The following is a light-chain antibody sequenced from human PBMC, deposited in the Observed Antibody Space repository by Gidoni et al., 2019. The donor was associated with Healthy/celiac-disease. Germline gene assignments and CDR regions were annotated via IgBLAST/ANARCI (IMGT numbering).Light chain of an antibody. Sequence: VTLSCRASQSVSSYLAWYQQTPGQAPRLLIYDASNRATGIPARFSGSGSGTDFTLTISSLEPEDFAVYYCQQRSNWPLVTFGQGTRLEIK. V-gene: IGKV3-11*01. CDR2: DAS. CDR1: QSVSSY. CDR3: QQRSNWPLVT. J-gene: IGKJ5*01.